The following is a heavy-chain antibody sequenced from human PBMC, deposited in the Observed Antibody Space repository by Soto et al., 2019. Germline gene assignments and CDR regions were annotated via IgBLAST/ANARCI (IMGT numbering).Heavy chain of an antibody. J-gene: IGHJ6*02. CDR2: INHSGST. CDR3: ARVLRPGYSSGWYVSNYYYYYGMDV. Sequence: SETLSLTCAVYGGSFSGYYWSWIRQPPGKGLEWIGEINHSGSTNYNPSLKSRVTISVDTSKNQFSLKLGSVTAADTAVYYCARVLRPGYSSGWYVSNYYYYYGMDVWGQGTTVTVSS. V-gene: IGHV4-34*01. CDR1: GGSFSGYY. D-gene: IGHD6-19*01.